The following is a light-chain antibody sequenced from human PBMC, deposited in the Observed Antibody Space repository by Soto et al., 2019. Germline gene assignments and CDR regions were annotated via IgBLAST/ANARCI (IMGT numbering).Light chain of an antibody. J-gene: IGKJ1*01. CDR1: QSVSTSY. CDR3: QQYNNWPPWT. Sequence: EIVLTQSPDTLSVSPGERATLSCRASQSVSTSYLAWYQQKPGQAPRLLISGASSRAAGIPDRFSASGSGTDFTLTISSLQSEDFAVYYCQQYNNWPPWTFGQGTKVEIK. CDR2: GAS. V-gene: IGKV3-20*01.